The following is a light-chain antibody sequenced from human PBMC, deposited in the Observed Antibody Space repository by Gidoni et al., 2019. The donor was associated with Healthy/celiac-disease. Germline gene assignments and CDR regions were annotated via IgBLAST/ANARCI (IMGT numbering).Light chain of an antibody. CDR2: WES. V-gene: IGKV4-1*01. J-gene: IGKJ3*01. Sequence: DIVMTQSHDSRTVSLGERSTINCKSSQSVLYSSNTKNYLAWYQQKPRQPPKLRIYWESTRDFGVPDRFSGSGSGTDFTFTISSLKAEYVAVYYCQQYHSTPPLTFGPGTKVDIK. CDR3: QQYHSTPPLT. CDR1: QSVLYSSNTKNY.